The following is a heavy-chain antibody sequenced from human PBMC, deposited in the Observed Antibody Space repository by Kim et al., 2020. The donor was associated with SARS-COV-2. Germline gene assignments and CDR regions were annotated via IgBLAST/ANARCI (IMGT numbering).Heavy chain of an antibody. CDR3: ARGIHQWLGVDV. V-gene: IGHV3-13*04. CDR1: GFTFGGHD. Sequence: GGSLRLSCAASGFTFGGHDMHWVRQGSGKGLEWVSAIGTAGETFYSGSVKGRFIISRENGRNSLFLQMDSLKVGDTAVYYCARGIHQWLGVDVWGQCTTVTVSS. CDR2: IGTAGET. J-gene: IGHJ6*02. D-gene: IGHD5-18*01.